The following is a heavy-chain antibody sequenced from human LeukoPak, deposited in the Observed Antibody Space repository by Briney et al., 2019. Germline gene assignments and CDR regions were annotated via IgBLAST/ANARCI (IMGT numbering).Heavy chain of an antibody. Sequence: SVKVSCKASGYTFTNYGISWVRQAPGQGLEWMGRIIPIFGTANYAQKFQGRVTITTDESTSTAYMELSSLRSEDTAVYYCARDRWAARANVNWFDPWGQGTLVTVSS. D-gene: IGHD5-18*01. J-gene: IGHJ5*02. CDR3: ARDRWAARANVNWFDP. V-gene: IGHV1-69*05. CDR1: GYTFTNYG. CDR2: IIPIFGTA.